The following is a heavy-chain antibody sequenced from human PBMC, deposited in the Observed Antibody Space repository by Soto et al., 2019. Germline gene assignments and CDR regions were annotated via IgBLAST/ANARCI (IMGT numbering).Heavy chain of an antibody. V-gene: IGHV4-59*01. Sequence: SETLSLTCTVSGGSISSNYWTWIRQPPGKGLEWIGYVYNSGSTHYNPSLKSRVTISEDTSKSQFSLKVNSMTAADTAVYYCARYSREAAAGYTLDYWGQGIFVTVYS. CDR2: VYNSGST. D-gene: IGHD6-13*01. J-gene: IGHJ4*02. CDR1: GGSISSNY. CDR3: ARYSREAAAGYTLDY.